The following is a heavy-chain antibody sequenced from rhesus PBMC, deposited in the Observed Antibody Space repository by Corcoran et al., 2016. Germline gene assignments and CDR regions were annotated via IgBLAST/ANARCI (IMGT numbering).Heavy chain of an antibody. CDR1: GGSISSSY. V-gene: IGHV4-169*02. D-gene: IGHD1-20*01. Sequence: QLQLQESGPGLVKPSETLSVTCAVSGGSISSSYWSWIRQAPGKGLEWIGYIYGSGSSTNYNPPLKSRVTLSVDTSKNQLSLKLSSVTAADTAVYYCASEGIAGTTNLDYWGQGVLVTVSS. J-gene: IGHJ4*01. CDR3: ASEGIAGTTNLDY. CDR2: IYGSGSST.